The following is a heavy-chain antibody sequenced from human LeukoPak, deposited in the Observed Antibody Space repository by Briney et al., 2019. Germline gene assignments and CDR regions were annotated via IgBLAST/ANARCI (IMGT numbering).Heavy chain of an antibody. Sequence: ASVKVSCKASGYTFTGYYMQWVRQAPGQGLEWMGWINPNSGGTNYAQKFQGRVTMTRDTSISTVYMELSRLRSDDTAVYYCARLQQNAYHYDFWSGYYGYWGQGTLVTVSS. J-gene: IGHJ4*02. D-gene: IGHD3-3*01. CDR1: GYTFTGYY. V-gene: IGHV1-2*02. CDR2: INPNSGGT. CDR3: ARLQQNAYHYDFWSGYYGY.